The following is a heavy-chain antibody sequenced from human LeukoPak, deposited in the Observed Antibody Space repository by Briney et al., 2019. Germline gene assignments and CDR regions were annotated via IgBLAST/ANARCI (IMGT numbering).Heavy chain of an antibody. D-gene: IGHD6-13*01. J-gene: IGHJ5*02. V-gene: IGHV4-59*01. CDR3: ARTHSSSLIWFDP. Sequence: SQVLSLTCTVSADSISDYYWSWIRQPPGDGLEWNGYISYSGSANYNPSLKSRVTISLDTSKNQITLRLTSVATADTAVFYCARTHSSSLIWFDPWGQGTLVIVSS. CDR1: ADSISDYY. CDR2: ISYSGSA.